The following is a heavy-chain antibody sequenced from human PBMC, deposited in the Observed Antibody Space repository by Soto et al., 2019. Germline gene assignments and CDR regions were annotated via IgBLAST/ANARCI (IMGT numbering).Heavy chain of an antibody. CDR2: INVGNGNT. Sequence: ASVKVSCKASGYTFTDYAIHWVRQAPGQGLEWMGWINVGNGNTGYSRKFQGRVTNVRDMSASTAYIEVTSLTSEDTAIYYCAREGAHYTPLDHWGQGTLVTVAS. CDR3: AREGAHYTPLDH. J-gene: IGHJ4*02. V-gene: IGHV1-3*01. CDR1: GYTFTDYA. D-gene: IGHD2-15*01.